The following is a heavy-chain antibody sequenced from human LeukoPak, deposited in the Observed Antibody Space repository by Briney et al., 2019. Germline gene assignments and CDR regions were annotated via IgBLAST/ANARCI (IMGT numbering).Heavy chain of an antibody. J-gene: IGHJ4*02. CDR2: ISSSSSTI. CDR1: GFNFGDYY. Sequence: GGSLRLSCVASGFNFGDYYMNWVRQAPGKGLEWVSYISSSSSTIYYADSVKGRFTISRDNAKNSLYLQMNSLRAEDTAVYYCARERRYYDYVWGSYDADWGQGTLVTVSS. CDR3: ARERRYYDYVWGSYDAD. D-gene: IGHD3-16*01. V-gene: IGHV3-48*01.